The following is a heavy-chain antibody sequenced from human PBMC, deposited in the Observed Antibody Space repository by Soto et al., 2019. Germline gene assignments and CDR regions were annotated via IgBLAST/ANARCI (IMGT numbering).Heavy chain of an antibody. Sequence: XSVKVCCXTSGSAFTYYYIDLVRQAPGQGLEWVGLFNPNSGVANYAPRFQGRVTMTRDPSISTAYMDLISLTSDDAAVYYCTRELNSGLTNFDDWGQGTLVTVSS. CDR3: TRELNSGLTNFDD. J-gene: IGHJ4*02. D-gene: IGHD6-19*01. CDR2: FNPNSGVA. V-gene: IGHV1-2*02. CDR1: GSAFTYYY.